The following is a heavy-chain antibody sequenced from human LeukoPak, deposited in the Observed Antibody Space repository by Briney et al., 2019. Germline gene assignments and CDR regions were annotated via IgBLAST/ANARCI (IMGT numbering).Heavy chain of an antibody. J-gene: IGHJ4*03. V-gene: IGHV1-46*01. D-gene: IGHD5-18*01. Sequence: ASVEVSCKASGYTFTSYYMHWVRQAPGQGLEWMGIINPSGGSTSYAQKFQGRVTMTRDTSTSTVYVELSSLRSEDTAVYYCARDPSYGYFDYWGQGTLVTVSS. CDR1: GYTFTSYY. CDR2: INPSGGST. CDR3: ARDPSYGYFDY.